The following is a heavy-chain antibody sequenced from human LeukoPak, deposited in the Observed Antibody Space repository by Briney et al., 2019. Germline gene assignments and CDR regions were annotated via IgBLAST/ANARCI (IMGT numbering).Heavy chain of an antibody. V-gene: IGHV4-34*01. J-gene: IGHJ6*02. CDR2: INHSGST. CDR3: ARGSVVITTAYYYYYGMDV. D-gene: IGHD3-22*01. CDR1: GGSFSGYY. Sequence: SETLSLTCAVYGGSFSGYYWSWIRQPPGKGLEWIGEINHSGSTNYNPSLKSRVTISVDTSKNQFSLKLSSVTAADTAVYYCARGSVVITTAYYYYYGMDVWGQGTTVTVSS.